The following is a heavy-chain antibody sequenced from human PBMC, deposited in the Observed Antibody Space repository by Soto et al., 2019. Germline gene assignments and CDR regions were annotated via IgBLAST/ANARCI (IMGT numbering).Heavy chain of an antibody. CDR3: ARELGVGGTTYYLAMDV. CDR1: GFSFSNYG. Sequence: QVQLVESGGGVVQPGRSLRLSCAASGFSFSNYGMHWVRQAPGKGPEWVAVIWSDGSDKYYADSVKGRFAISRDNSQSTLYLQMNSLGAEDTAVYYFARELGVGGTTYYLAMDVWGQGTTVTVSS. CDR2: IWSDGSDK. V-gene: IGHV3-33*01. D-gene: IGHD1-26*01. J-gene: IGHJ6*02.